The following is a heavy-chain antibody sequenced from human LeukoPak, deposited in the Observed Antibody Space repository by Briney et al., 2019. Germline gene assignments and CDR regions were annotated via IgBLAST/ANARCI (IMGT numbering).Heavy chain of an antibody. Sequence: GESLTISCKGPGYIFTSYWTGWVRQMPGKGLEWMWIIYRGDSDTIYSPSFQGQVTISADKSISTAYLQWSSLKAADTAMYYCARRYDYGGNSLWYGGQGTLVTVS. CDR3: ARRYDYGGNSLWY. V-gene: IGHV5-51*03. CDR1: GYIFTSYW. J-gene: IGHJ4*02. D-gene: IGHD4-23*01. CDR2: IYRGDSDT.